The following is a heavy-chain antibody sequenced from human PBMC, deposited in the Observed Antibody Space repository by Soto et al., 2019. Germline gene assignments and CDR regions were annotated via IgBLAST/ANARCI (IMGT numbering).Heavy chain of an antibody. D-gene: IGHD3-9*01. J-gene: IGHJ3*02. CDR2: ISGSGGST. CDR1: GFTFSSYA. Sequence: GGSLRLSCAASGFTFSSYAMSWVRQAPGKGLEWVSAISGSGGSTYYADSVKGRFTISRDNSKNTLYLQMNSLRAEDTAVYYCAKAGLRYFDWSHAFDIWGQGTMVTVSS. CDR3: AKAGLRYFDWSHAFDI. V-gene: IGHV3-23*01.